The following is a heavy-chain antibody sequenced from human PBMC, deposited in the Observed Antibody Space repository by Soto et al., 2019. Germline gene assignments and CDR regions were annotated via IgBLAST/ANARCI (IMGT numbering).Heavy chain of an antibody. Sequence: QVQVVESGGGVVQPGRSLTLSCAASGFRFSSFGMHWVRQAPGKGLEWVAVIWHDGKKKYYADSAKGRFTISRDNSKNTLCLQMNSVRAEDTAVYYCARDPVKDEDMDHWGQGTLVTVSS. V-gene: IGHV3-33*02. CDR2: IWHDGKKK. J-gene: IGHJ4*02. CDR3: ARDPVKDEDMDH. CDR1: GFRFSSFG.